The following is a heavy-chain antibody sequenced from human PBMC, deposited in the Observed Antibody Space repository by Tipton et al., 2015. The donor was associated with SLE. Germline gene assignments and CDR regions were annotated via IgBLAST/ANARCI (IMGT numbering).Heavy chain of an antibody. J-gene: IGHJ5*02. Sequence: TLSLTCAVSGYSITSGDYWGWIRQPPGKGLEWVGSLDHRGSTYYNPSLKSRVTISTDTSKNEIYLKLTSVTATDTAVYFCARDPYDSTWRNGWFDPWGQGTLVTVSS. D-gene: IGHD6-13*01. CDR2: LDHRGST. CDR1: GYSITSGDY. V-gene: IGHV4-38-2*02. CDR3: ARDPYDSTWRNGWFDP.